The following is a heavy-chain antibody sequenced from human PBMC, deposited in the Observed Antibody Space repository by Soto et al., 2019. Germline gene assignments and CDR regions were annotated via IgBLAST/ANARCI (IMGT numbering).Heavy chain of an antibody. CDR1: GFTFSSYA. V-gene: IGHV3-23*01. J-gene: IGHJ4*02. CDR3: AKEGEYSSGWDNFDY. D-gene: IGHD6-19*01. CDR2: ISGSGGST. Sequence: GGSLRLSCAASGFTFSSYAMSWVRQAPGMGLEWVSAISGSGGSTYYADSVKGRFTISRDNSKNTLYLQMNSLRAEDTAVYYCAKEGEYSSGWDNFDYWGQGTLVTVSS.